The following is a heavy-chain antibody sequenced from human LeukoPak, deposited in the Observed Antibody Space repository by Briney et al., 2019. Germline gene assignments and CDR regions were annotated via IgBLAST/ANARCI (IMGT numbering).Heavy chain of an antibody. D-gene: IGHD6-19*01. Sequence: GGSLRLSCAASGFTFSSYAMHWVRQAPGKGLEWVAVISYDGSNKYYADSVKGRFTISRDNSKNTLYLQINSLRAEDTAVYYCARDSGVAVADSRWFDPWGQGTLVTVSS. CDR3: ARDSGVAVADSRWFDP. J-gene: IGHJ5*02. CDR2: ISYDGSNK. CDR1: GFTFSSYA. V-gene: IGHV3-30-3*01.